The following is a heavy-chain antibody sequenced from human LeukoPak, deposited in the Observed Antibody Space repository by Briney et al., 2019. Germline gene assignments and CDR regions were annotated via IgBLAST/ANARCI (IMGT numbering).Heavy chain of an antibody. CDR1: GGSISSYY. Sequence: PSETLSLTCTVSGGSISSYYWRWIRQPPGKGLEWIGYIYYGGSTNYNPSLKSRVTISVDTSKNQFSLKLSSVTAADTAVYYCARASESYDYVWGSYRPYYFDYWGQGTLVTVSS. CDR2: IYYGGST. D-gene: IGHD3-16*02. J-gene: IGHJ4*02. CDR3: ARASESYDYVWGSYRPYYFDY. V-gene: IGHV4-59*01.